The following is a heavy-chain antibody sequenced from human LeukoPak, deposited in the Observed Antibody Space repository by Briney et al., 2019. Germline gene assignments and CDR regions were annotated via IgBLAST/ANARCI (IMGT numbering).Heavy chain of an antibody. Sequence: GGSLRLSCAASGFTFSSYAMNWVRQAPGKELEWISNIRSESSGTTYADSVKGRFTISRDNAENSLYLQINILRADARAVYYCVRDLNWAFDYWGQGALVTVSS. J-gene: IGHJ4*02. CDR1: GFTFSSYA. CDR2: IRSESSGT. V-gene: IGHV3-48*01. D-gene: IGHD3-16*01. CDR3: VRDLNWAFDY.